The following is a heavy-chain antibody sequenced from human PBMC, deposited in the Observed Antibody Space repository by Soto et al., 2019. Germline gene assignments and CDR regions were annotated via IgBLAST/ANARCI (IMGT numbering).Heavy chain of an antibody. CDR1: GGSFSGYY. CDR2: INHSGST. D-gene: IGHD2-15*01. CDR3: ARGRCSATYCYSHFDS. J-gene: IGHJ4*02. V-gene: IGHV4-34*01. Sequence: QVQLQQWGAGLLKPSETLSLTCAVYGGSFSGYYWSWIRQPPGKGLEWIGEINHSGSTNYNPSLRSRVPMSADTSKGQFSLKLSAVTAADTAVYYWARGRCSATYCYSHFDSWGQGTLVTVSS.